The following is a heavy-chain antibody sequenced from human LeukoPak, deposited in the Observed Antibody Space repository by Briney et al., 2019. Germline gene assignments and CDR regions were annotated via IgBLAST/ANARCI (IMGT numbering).Heavy chain of an antibody. J-gene: IGHJ4*02. D-gene: IGHD3-16*01. CDR3: ARGNYDYVWGSYYYYFDY. CDR1: GGSFSGYY. CDR2: INHSGST. V-gene: IGHV4-34*01. Sequence: PSETLSLTCAVYGGSFSGYYWSWIRQPPGKGLEWIGEINHSGSTNYNPSLKSRVTISVDTSKNQFSLKLSSVTAADTAVYYCARGNYDYVWGSYYYYFDYWGQGTLVTVPS.